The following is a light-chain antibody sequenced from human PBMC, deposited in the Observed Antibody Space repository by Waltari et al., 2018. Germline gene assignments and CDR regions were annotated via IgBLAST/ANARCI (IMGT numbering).Light chain of an antibody. J-gene: IGKJ1*01. V-gene: IGKV3-20*01. CDR1: QSISKY. CDR3: QKYGTLPAT. Sequence: EIRLTQSPGALSLSPGERATLSCTSSQSISKYLAWYQQKPGQAPRLLIYEATIRATGIPDMFSGSGFGTDFSLTISSLEPEDFAVYYCQKYGTLPATFGQGTKVEIK. CDR2: EAT.